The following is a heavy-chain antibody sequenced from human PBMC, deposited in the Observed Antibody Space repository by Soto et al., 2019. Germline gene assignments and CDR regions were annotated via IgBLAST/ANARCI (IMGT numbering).Heavy chain of an antibody. Sequence: ASVKVSCKASGYIFTSYGISWVRQAPGQGLEWMGWISAYNGNTNYAQKLQGRVTMSTDTSTTTAYMELRSLRSDDTAVYYCGGNVGLDYGMEVWGKGTMVTVSS. J-gene: IGHJ6*04. D-gene: IGHD3-16*01. CDR1: GYIFTSYG. CDR3: GGNVGLDYGMEV. V-gene: IGHV1-18*01. CDR2: ISAYNGNT.